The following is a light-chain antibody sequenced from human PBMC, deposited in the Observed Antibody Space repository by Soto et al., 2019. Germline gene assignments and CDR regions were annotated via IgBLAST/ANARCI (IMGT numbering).Light chain of an antibody. CDR1: QSISSY. J-gene: IGKJ4*01. Sequence: DIQMTQSPSSLSASVGDRVTITCRASQSISSYLNWYQQKPGKAPKVLIYAASSLQSGVPSRFSGIGSGTDFTFTINSLQPEDIATYYCQQYDNLPLTFGGGTKVDIK. CDR2: AAS. CDR3: QQYDNLPLT. V-gene: IGKV1-33*01.